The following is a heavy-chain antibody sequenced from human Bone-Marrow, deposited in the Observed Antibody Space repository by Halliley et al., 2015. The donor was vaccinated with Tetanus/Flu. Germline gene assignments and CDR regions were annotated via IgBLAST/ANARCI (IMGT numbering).Heavy chain of an antibody. D-gene: IGHD3-3*01. J-gene: IGHJ4*02. Sequence: KGLEWIGYIYYSGSTNYNPSLKSRLTISVDTSKNQLSLTLSSVTTADTAVYYCARFWSGQDYWGQGTLVTVSS. CDR3: ARFWSGQDY. V-gene: IGHV4-59*01. CDR2: IYYSGST.